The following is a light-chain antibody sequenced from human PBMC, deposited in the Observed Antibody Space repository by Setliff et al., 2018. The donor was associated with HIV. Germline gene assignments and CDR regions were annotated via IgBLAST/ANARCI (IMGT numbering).Light chain of an antibody. CDR3: NSYTSSDTYV. J-gene: IGLJ1*01. CDR1: SNDIGSYNY. V-gene: IGLV2-14*03. CDR2: DVA. Sequence: VLTQPASVSGSPGQSITISCNGTSNDIGSYNYVSWYQQHPGKAPKLVIYDVAQRPPGGSSRFSGSKSGDTASLTISGLQTEDEADYYCNSYTSSDTYVFGTGTKDTV.